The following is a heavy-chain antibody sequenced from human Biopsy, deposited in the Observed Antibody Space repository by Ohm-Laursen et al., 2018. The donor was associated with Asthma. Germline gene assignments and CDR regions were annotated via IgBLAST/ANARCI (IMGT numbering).Heavy chain of an antibody. CDR3: ARGYSGSDRIVYYYSGLEV. D-gene: IGHD5-12*01. CDR2: IIPVLGTP. V-gene: IGHV1-69*11. J-gene: IGHJ6*02. CDR1: GGTFSSNS. Sequence: GASVKVSCKASGGTFSSNSINWVRQAPGQGLEWMGRIIPVLGTPDHAQMFEGRVTITADESTSTAYMELSSLSSEDTAVYYCARGYSGSDRIVYYYSGLEVWGQGTTVTVSS.